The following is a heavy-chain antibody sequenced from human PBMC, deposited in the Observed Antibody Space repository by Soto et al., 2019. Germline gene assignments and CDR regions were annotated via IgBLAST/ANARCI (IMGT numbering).Heavy chain of an antibody. CDR3: ARDIGTYYDILTGYSMGY. J-gene: IGHJ4*02. Sequence: GGSLRLSCAASGFTFSSYAMHWVRQAPGKGLEWVAVISYDGSNKYYADSMKGRFTISRDNSKNTLYLQMNSLRAEDTAVYYCARDIGTYYDILTGYSMGYWGQGTLVTVSS. V-gene: IGHV3-30-3*01. CDR2: ISYDGSNK. CDR1: GFTFSSYA. D-gene: IGHD3-9*01.